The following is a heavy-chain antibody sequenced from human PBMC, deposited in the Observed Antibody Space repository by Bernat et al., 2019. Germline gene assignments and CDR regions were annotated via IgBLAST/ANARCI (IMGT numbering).Heavy chain of an antibody. CDR1: GFTFSSYW. CDR2: ISGDGSST. Sequence: EVQLVESGGGLVQPGGSLRLSCAASGFTFSSYWLHWVRQAPGKGLVWVSRISGDGSSTDYADSVKGRFTISRDNAKNTLFLQMNSLRAEDTAVYYGARGRVAAPGTGEYWGQGTLVTVSS. CDR3: ARGRVAAPGTGEY. V-gene: IGHV3-74*01. D-gene: IGHD6-13*01. J-gene: IGHJ4*02.